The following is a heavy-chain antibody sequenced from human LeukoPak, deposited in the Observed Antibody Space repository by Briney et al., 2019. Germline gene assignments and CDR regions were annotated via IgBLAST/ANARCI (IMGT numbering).Heavy chain of an antibody. Sequence: GRSLRLSCAASGFMFDNFGMHWVRQAPGKGLEWLAVISHDGTNKYFGDFVKGRFTTSRDNSKNTVYLQMNSLRAEDTAVYYCARVSRGSYHFDYWGQGAPVTVSS. CDR2: ISHDGTNK. CDR3: ARVSRGSYHFDY. D-gene: IGHD1-26*01. V-gene: IGHV3-30*03. J-gene: IGHJ4*02. CDR1: GFMFDNFG.